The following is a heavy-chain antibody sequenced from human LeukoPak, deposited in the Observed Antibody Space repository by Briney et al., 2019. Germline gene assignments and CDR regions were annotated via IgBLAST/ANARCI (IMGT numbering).Heavy chain of an antibody. V-gene: IGHV1-18*01. J-gene: IGHJ6*03. D-gene: IGHD3-22*01. CDR1: GYTFTSYG. CDR3: ARDYYYDLTGSYYYYMDV. CDR2: ISAYNGNT. Sequence: ASVTVSCKASGYTFTSYGISWVRQAPGQGLEWMGWISAYNGNTNYAQKLQGRVTMTTDTSTSTAYMELRSLRSDDTAVYYCARDYYYDLTGSYYYYMDVWGKGTTVTISS.